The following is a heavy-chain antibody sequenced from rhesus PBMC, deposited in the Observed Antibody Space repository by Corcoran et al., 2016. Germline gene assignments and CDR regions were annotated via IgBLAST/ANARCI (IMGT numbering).Heavy chain of an antibody. CDR1: GASISSYW. CDR2: IFGHSINS. J-gene: IGHJ4*01. CDR3: ARSGYGSGGVY. D-gene: IGHD4-4*01. Sequence: QVQLQESGPGLVKPSETLSLTCAVSGASISSYWGSWIRQPPGKGLEWIGEIFGHSINSSHTPSPKSRVIISKDASKNQYSLKLRSVPAADPAVYYCARSGYGSGGVYWGQGILVTVSS. V-gene: IGHV4-80*01.